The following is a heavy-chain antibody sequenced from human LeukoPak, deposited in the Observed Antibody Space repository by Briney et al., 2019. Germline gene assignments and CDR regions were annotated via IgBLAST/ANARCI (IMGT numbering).Heavy chain of an antibody. J-gene: IGHJ4*02. CDR2: IFHSGIT. V-gene: IGHV4-38-2*01. D-gene: IGHD1-7*01. CDR3: ARGAGTRHLDY. Sequence: PSETLSLTCAVSGYSISSGYHWGWIRQPPGKGLEWIGSIFHSGITYYNPSLETRVTLSVDTSKNQFSLNVSSVTAADTAVYYCARGAGTRHLDYWGQGTLVTVSS. CDR1: GYSISSGYH.